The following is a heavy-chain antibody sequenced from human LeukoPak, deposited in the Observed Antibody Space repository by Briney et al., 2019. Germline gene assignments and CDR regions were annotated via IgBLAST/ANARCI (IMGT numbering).Heavy chain of an antibody. V-gene: IGHV5-51*01. J-gene: IGHJ4*02. CDR3: ARHRRSSGSYYFDY. CDR2: IYPGDSDT. D-gene: IGHD6-19*01. CDR1: GYSFTSYW. Sequence: GESLKISCKGSGYSFTSYWIGWLRQMPGKGLEWMGIIYPGDSDTRYSPSFQGQITISADKSISTAYLQWSSLKASDTAMYYRARHRRSSGSYYFDYWGQGTLVTVSS.